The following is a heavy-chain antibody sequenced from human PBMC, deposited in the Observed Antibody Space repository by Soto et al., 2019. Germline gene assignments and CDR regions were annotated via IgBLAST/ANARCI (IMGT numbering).Heavy chain of an antibody. CDR3: ARLRGYSGLDNWFDP. Sequence: GASVKVSCKASGYTFTSYGISWVRQAPGQGLEWMGWISAYNGNTNYAQKLQGRVTMTTDTSTSTAYMELRSLRSDDTAVYYCARLRGYSGLDNWFDPWGQGTLLTAPQ. CDR2: ISAYNGNT. J-gene: IGHJ5*02. D-gene: IGHD5-12*01. V-gene: IGHV1-18*01. CDR1: GYTFTSYG.